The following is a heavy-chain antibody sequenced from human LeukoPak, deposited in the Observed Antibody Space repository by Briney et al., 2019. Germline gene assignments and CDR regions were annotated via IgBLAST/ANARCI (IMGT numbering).Heavy chain of an antibody. CDR2: IYYRGST. CDR3: ASTHPTIFGLDY. CDR1: GGSISSGDYY. D-gene: IGHD3-9*01. Sequence: KSSQTLSLTCTVSGGSISSGDYYWSWIRQPPGKGLEWIGYIYYRGSTYYNPPLKSRVTISVDTSKNQFSLKLSSVTAADTAVYYCASTHPTIFGLDYWGQGTLVTVSS. V-gene: IGHV4-30-4*01. J-gene: IGHJ4*02.